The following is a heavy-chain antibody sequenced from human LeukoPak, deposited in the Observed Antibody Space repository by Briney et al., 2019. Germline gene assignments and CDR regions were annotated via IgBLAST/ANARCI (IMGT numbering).Heavy chain of an antibody. CDR3: ARRSRLYKHETTGYHDS. D-gene: IGHD3-9*01. CDR2: VFYSGTT. Sequence: SETQSLTCNVSGDYITTTNYYWAWIRQAPGKGLEWIASVFYSGTTYYNPSLKSRVIISMDTSRKQISLRLSSVTATDTAIYYCARRSRLYKHETTGYHDSWGQGTLVTVSS. V-gene: IGHV4-39*01. CDR1: GDYITTTNYY. J-gene: IGHJ4*02.